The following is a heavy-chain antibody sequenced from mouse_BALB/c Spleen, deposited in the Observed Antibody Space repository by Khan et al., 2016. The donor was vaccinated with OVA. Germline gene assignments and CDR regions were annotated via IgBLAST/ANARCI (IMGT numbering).Heavy chain of an antibody. J-gene: IGHJ4*01. CDR1: GYAFSSYW. V-gene: IGHV1-80*01. Sequence: QVQLKESGAELVRPGSSVKISCKASGYAFSSYWMNWVKQRPGQGLEWIGQIYPGDGDTNYNGKFKGKYTLTADKSSSTAYMQLSSLTSEDSAVYFCARHYVTDYWGQGTAVTVSS. CDR3: ARHYVTDY. CDR2: IYPGDGDT.